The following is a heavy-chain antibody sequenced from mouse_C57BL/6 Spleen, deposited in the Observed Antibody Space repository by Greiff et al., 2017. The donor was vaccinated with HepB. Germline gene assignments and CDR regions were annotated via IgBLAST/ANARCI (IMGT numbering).Heavy chain of an antibody. CDR1: GYTFTSYW. V-gene: IGHV1-53*01. CDR2: INPSNGGT. CDR3: AKSTMVTGGFGY. J-gene: IGHJ2*01. Sequence: QVHVKQPGTELVKPGASVKLPCKASGYTFTSYWMHWVKQRPGQGLEWIGNINPSNGGTNYNEKFKSKATLTVDKSSSTAYMQLSSLTSEDSAVYYCAKSTMVTGGFGYWGQGTTLTVSS. D-gene: IGHD2-2*01.